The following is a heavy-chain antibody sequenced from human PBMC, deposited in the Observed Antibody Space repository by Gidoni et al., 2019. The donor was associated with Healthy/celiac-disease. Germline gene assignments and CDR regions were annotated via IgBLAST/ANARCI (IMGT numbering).Heavy chain of an antibody. D-gene: IGHD5-18*01. CDR3: ARDLGYSYGYGFDY. Sequence: QVQLVESGGGVVQPGRSLRLSCAASGFTFRSYAMHWVRQAPGKGLEWVAVISYDGSNKYYADSVKGRFTISRDNSKNTLYLQMNSLRAEDTAVYYCARDLGYSYGYGFDYWGQGTLVTVSS. V-gene: IGHV3-30-3*01. CDR1: GFTFRSYA. CDR2: ISYDGSNK. J-gene: IGHJ4*02.